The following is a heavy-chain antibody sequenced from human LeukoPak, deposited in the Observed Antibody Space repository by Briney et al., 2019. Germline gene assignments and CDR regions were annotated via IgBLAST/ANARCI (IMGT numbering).Heavy chain of an antibody. V-gene: IGHV1-2*02. D-gene: IGHD3-3*01. Sequence: VKVSCKASGYTFIGYYIHWVRQAPGQGLEWMGWINPNTGATNYTQKLQGRVTLTRDTSVSTTSMELSGLNSNDTAVYYCARDVPSYFDFWSGLTGFDPWGQGTLVTVSS. CDR1: GYTFIGYY. CDR3: ARDVPSYFDFWSGLTGFDP. J-gene: IGHJ5*02. CDR2: INPNTGAT.